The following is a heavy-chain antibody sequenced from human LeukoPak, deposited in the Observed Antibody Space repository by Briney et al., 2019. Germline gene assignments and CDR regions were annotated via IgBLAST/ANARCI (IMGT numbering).Heavy chain of an antibody. CDR1: GFTFSSYW. J-gene: IGHJ6*04. D-gene: IGHD3-9*01. CDR3: ARGGVRYFNAMDV. CDR2: INSDESST. Sequence: GGSLRLSCVASGFTFSSYWIHWVRQAPGKGLVWVSRINSDESSTSYADSVKGRFTISRDNAKNTLYLQMNSLSAEDTAVYYCARGGVRYFNAMDVWAKGPRSPSPQ. V-gene: IGHV3-74*01.